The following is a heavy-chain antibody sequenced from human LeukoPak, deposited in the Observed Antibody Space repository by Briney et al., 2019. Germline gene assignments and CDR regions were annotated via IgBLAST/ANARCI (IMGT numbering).Heavy chain of an antibody. V-gene: IGHV3-23*01. D-gene: IGHD3-16*02. CDR1: GFTFSSYA. Sequence: PGGSLRLSCAASGFTFSSYAMSWVRQAPGKGLEWVSAISGSGGSTYYADSVKGRFTISRDNSKDTLYLQMNSLRAEDTAVYYCAKSGAIGPIYGPLNWFDPWGQGTLVTVSS. CDR3: AKSGAIGPIYGPLNWFDP. CDR2: ISGSGGST. J-gene: IGHJ5*02.